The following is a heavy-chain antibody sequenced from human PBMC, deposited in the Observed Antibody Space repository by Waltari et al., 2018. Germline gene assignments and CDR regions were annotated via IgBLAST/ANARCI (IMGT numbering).Heavy chain of an antibody. V-gene: IGHV1-2*02. D-gene: IGHD6-19*01. CDR2: VGPNKGGT. CDR1: GYTFTGHH. J-gene: IGHJ5*02. Sequence: QVQLVQSGAEVKKPGAFVKVSCKASGYTFTGHHMPWVRQAPGKGPGGTGRVGPNKGGTNQGKKIRGRDTTTRDTSMSTAYMGLGRLGVDDRAGYCCALPQESSADGLGWFDPWGQGTLVTVSS. CDR3: ALPQESSADGLGWFDP.